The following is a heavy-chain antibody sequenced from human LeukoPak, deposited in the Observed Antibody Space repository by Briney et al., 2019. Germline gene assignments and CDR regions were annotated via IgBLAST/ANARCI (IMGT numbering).Heavy chain of an antibody. J-gene: IGHJ3*02. CDR2: FDPEDGET. CDR1: GYTLTELS. CDR3: ATGYTVYDSSGPNAFDI. D-gene: IGHD3-22*01. Sequence: ASVKVSCKVSGYTLTELSMHWVRQAPGKGLEWMGGFDPEDGETIYAQKFQGRVTMTEDTSTDTAYMELSSLRSEDTAVYYRATGYTVYDSSGPNAFDIWGQGTMVAVSS. V-gene: IGHV1-24*01.